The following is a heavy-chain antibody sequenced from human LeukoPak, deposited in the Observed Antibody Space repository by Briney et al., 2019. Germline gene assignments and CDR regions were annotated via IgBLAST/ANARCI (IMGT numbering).Heavy chain of an antibody. CDR1: GLTFSSYA. J-gene: IGHJ4*02. CDR2: ISGSGGST. CDR3: AKGMRHCDSTSCYSFHPPDY. D-gene: IGHD2-2*02. V-gene: IGHV3-23*01. Sequence: PGGSLRLSCAASGLTFSSYAMSWVRQAPGKGLEWVSAISGSGGSTYYADSVKGRFTISRDNSKNTLYLQMNSLRAEDTAVYYCAKGMRHCDSTSCYSFHPPDYWGQGTLVSVSS.